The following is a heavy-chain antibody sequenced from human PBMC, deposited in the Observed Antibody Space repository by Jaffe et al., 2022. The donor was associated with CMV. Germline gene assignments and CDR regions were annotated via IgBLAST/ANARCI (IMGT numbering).Heavy chain of an antibody. Sequence: QVQLQESGPGLVKPSETLSLTCTVSGGSISSYYWSWIRQPPGKGLEWIGYIYYSGSTNYNPSLKSRVTISVDTSKNQFSLKLSSVTAADTAVYYCARVLTDDSSGYYYPDIWYFDLWGRGTLVTVSS. CDR3: ARVLTDDSSGYYYPDIWYFDL. CDR2: IYYSGST. J-gene: IGHJ2*01. CDR1: GGSISSYY. D-gene: IGHD3-22*01. V-gene: IGHV4-59*01.